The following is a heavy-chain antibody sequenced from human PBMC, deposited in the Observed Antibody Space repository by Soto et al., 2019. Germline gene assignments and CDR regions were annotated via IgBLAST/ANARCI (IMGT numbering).Heavy chain of an antibody. V-gene: IGHV1-46*01. D-gene: IGHD1-26*01. CDR3: ATRAPGHY. CDR1: GYTFTTYY. Sequence: QVQLVQSGAEVKKPGASVKVSCKASGYTFTTYYMHWVRQAPGQGLEWLGIISPAGGRTSYAQKFQGRVTMTRDTSTSTVYMELSSLRSEDTAVYYCATRAPGHYWGQGTLVTVSS. J-gene: IGHJ4*02. CDR2: ISPAGGRT.